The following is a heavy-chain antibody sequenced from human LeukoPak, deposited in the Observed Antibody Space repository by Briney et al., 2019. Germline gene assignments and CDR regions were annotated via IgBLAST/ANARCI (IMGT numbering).Heavy chain of an antibody. CDR1: GFAFGSYA. D-gene: IGHD2-15*01. J-gene: IGHJ4*02. Sequence: PGGSLRLSCTASGFAFGSYAMYWVRQAPGKGLEWVSGIFGSGGSAHYADSVKGRSTISRDNSKNTVYLEMNSLGAEDSAVYYCAKTTVGYSSGRFPGWPADYWGQGTLVTVSS. CDR2: IFGSGGSA. CDR3: AKTTVGYSSGRFPGWPADY. V-gene: IGHV3-23*01.